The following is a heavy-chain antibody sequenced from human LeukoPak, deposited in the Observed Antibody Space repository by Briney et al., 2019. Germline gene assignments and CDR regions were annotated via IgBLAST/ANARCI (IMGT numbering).Heavy chain of an antibody. J-gene: IGHJ3*02. D-gene: IGHD1-26*01. V-gene: IGHV4-34*01. CDR1: GGSFSGYY. CDR3: ARGQYSGSYYGTGRAFDI. Sequence: SETLSLTCAVYGGSFSGYYWSWIRQPPGKGLEWIGEINHSGSTNYNPSLKSRVTVSADTSKNQFSLKLSSVTAADTAVYYCARGQYSGSYYGTGRAFDIWGQGTMVTVSS. CDR2: INHSGST.